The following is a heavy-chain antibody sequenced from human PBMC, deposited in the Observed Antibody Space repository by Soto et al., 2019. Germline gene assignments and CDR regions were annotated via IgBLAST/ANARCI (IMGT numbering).Heavy chain of an antibody. Sequence: SETLSLTCAVYGGSFSGDYWSWIRQPPGKGLEWIGEINHSGSTNYNPSLKSRVTISVDTSKNQFSLKLSSVTAADTAVYYCARVRITMVRGVIPDDFDYWGQGTLVTVSS. CDR3: ARVRITMVRGVIPDDFDY. CDR1: GGSFSGDY. V-gene: IGHV4-34*01. J-gene: IGHJ4*02. CDR2: INHSGST. D-gene: IGHD3-10*01.